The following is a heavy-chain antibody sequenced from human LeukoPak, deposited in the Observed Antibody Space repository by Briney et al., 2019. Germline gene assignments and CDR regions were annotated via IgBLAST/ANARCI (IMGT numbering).Heavy chain of an antibody. CDR2: IIPIFGTA. V-gene: IGHV1-69*06. CDR1: GGTFSSYA. D-gene: IGHD2-8*01. Sequence: ASVTVSCKASGGTFSSYAISWVRQAPGQGLEWMGGIIPIFGTANYAQKFQGRVTITADKSTSTAYMELSSLRSEDTAVYYCAREMVYAIEFSGKKDAFDIWGQGTMVTVSS. J-gene: IGHJ3*02. CDR3: AREMVYAIEFSGKKDAFDI.